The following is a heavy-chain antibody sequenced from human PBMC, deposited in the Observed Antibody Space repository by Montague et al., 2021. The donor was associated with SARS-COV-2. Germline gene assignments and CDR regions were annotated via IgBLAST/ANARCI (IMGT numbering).Heavy chain of an antibody. D-gene: IGHD6-19*01. CDR2: IDWDDDK. V-gene: IGHV2-70*11. CDR1: GFSLSTSGMC. CDR3: SREYSSGVYFDY. Sequence: PALVKPTQTLTLACTFSGFSLSTSGMCVSWIRQPPGKALEWLARIDWDDDKYYSTSLKTRLTISKDTSKNQVVLTMTNMDPVDTATYYGSREYSSGVYFDYWGQGTLVTVSP. J-gene: IGHJ4*02.